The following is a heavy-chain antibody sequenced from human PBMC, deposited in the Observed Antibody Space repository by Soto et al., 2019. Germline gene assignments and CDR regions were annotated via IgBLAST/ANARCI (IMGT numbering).Heavy chain of an antibody. CDR1: GFTFSDYH. CDR3: ASGRIAARPPLNY. V-gene: IGHV3-11*06. D-gene: IGHD6-6*01. J-gene: IGHJ4*02. CDR2: ISNSSSYT. Sequence: LRLSCEVYGFTFSDYHMSWIRQAPGKGLEWVSDISNSSSYTKYADSVKGRFTVSRDNAKNSLYLQINSLRAEDTAVYYCASGRIAARPPLNYWGQGTLVTVSS.